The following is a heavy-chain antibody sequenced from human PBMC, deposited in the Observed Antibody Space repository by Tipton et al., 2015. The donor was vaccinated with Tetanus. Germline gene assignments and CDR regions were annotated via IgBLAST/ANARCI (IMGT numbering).Heavy chain of an antibody. CDR1: GGSIINNNW. D-gene: IGHD3-10*02. CDR3: ARGSTMFF. Sequence: TLSLTCSVSGGSIINNNWWTWVRQPPGKGLEWIGEIYHSGRTNYNPSLENRVTISVDESKNRLYLILMSVTAADTAVYYCARGSTMFFWGQGTLVTVSS. V-gene: IGHV4-4*02. CDR2: IYHSGRT. J-gene: IGHJ4*02.